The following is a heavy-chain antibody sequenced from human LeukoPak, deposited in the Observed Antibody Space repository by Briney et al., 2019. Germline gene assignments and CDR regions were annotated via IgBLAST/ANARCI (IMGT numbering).Heavy chain of an antibody. CDR1: GGSIGSSRYY. D-gene: IGHD5-24*01. V-gene: IGHV4-39*07. Sequence: SETLSLTCTVSGGSIGSSRYYWGWLRQPPGKGLEWIGTISYSGSTYYNPSLKSRVTISVDKSKNQFSLKLSSVTAADTAVYYCARGGISEMYAFDIWGQGTMVTVSS. CDR2: ISYSGST. J-gene: IGHJ3*02. CDR3: ARGGISEMYAFDI.